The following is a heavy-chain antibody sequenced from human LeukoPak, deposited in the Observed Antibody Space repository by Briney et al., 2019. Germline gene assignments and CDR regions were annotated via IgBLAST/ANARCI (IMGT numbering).Heavy chain of an antibody. CDR2: ISYDGSNK. CDR1: GFTFSSYA. J-gene: IGHJ4*02. Sequence: GGSLRLSCAASGFTFSSYAMHWVRQAPGKGLEWVAVISYDGSNKYYADSVKGRFTISRDNSKNTLYLQMNSLRAEDTAVYYCARFSLSGSNIDYWGQGTLVTVSS. D-gene: IGHD3-10*01. CDR3: ARFSLSGSNIDY. V-gene: IGHV3-30*04.